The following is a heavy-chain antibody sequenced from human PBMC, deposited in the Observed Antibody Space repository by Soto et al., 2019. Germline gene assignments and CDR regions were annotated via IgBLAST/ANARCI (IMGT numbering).Heavy chain of an antibody. CDR2: IWYDGSNK. V-gene: IGHV3-33*01. D-gene: IGHD7-27*01. CDR3: ERDDTWVGYGMDV. J-gene: IGHJ6*02. Sequence: GGSLRLSCAASGFTFSSYGMHWVRQAPGKGLEWVAVIWYDGSNKYYADSVKGRFTISRDNSKNTLYLQMNSLRAEDTAVYYWERDDTWVGYGMDVWGQGTTVTVSS. CDR1: GFTFSSYG.